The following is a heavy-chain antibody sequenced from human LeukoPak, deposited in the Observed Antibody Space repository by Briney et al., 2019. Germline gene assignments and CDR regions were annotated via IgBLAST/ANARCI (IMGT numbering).Heavy chain of an antibody. Sequence: SQTLSLTCAISGDSVSSNSAAWNWIRQSPSRGLEWLGRTYYRSKWYNDYTVSMRSRITINPDTSKNQFSLQLNSVTPEDTAEYYCARGMVKINYYMDVWGKGTTVTVSS. CDR1: GDSVSSNSAA. V-gene: IGHV6-1*01. CDR3: ARGMVKINYYMDV. D-gene: IGHD4-23*01. CDR2: TYYRSKWYN. J-gene: IGHJ6*03.